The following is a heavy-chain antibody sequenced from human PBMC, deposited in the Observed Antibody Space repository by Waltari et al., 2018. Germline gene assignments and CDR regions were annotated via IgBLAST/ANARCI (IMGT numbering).Heavy chain of an antibody. V-gene: IGHV3-66*02. Sequence: EVQLVESGGGLVQPGGSLRLSCAASGFTVSSNYMSWVRQAPGKGLEWVSVIYGGGSTYYADSVKGRFTISRDNSKNTLYLQMNSLRAEDTAVYYCARFYGDYVEGNYYFDYWGQGTLVTVSS. J-gene: IGHJ4*02. D-gene: IGHD4-17*01. CDR3: ARFYGDYVEGNYYFDY. CDR1: GFTVSSNY. CDR2: IYGGGST.